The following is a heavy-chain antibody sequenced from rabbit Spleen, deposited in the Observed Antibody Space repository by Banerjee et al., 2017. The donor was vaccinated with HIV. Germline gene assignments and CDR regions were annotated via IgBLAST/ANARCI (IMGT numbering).Heavy chain of an antibody. V-gene: IGHV1S47*01. CDR3: VREVAARFSL. CDR2: IDPIFHVT. D-gene: IGHD4-1*01. Sequence: QEQLVESGGGLVQPGGSLKLSCKASGFDLSVYGLSWVRQAPGKGLEWIGYIDPIFHVTTYANWVNGRFSISRENTQNTVYLQLNSLTAADTATYFCVREVAARFSLWGPGTLVTVS. CDR1: GFDLSVYG. J-gene: IGHJ6*01.